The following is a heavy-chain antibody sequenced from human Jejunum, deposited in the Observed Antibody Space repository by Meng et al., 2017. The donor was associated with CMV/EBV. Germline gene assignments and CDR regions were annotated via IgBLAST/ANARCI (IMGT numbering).Heavy chain of an antibody. CDR1: GYSFTTNA. J-gene: IGHJ4*02. Sequence: QLQLVQSGAAGKKPGASVKVSCKASGYSFTTNAMHWVRQAPGQRLEWMGWINAGNGNTKYSEKFQSRVTITRDTAASTAYMELSSLRSEDTAVYYCERTGCSSSSCYDYWGQGTLVTVSS. D-gene: IGHD2-2*01. CDR2: INAGNGNT. CDR3: ERTGCSSSSCYDY. V-gene: IGHV1-3*01.